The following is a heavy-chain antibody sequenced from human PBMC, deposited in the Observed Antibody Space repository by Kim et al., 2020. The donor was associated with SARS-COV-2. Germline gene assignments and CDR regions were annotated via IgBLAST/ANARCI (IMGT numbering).Heavy chain of an antibody. CDR2: IIPIFGTA. V-gene: IGHV1-69*13. Sequence: SVKVSCKASGGTFSSYAISWVRQAPGQGLEWMGGIIPIFGTANYAQKFQGRVTITADESTSTAYMELSSLRSEDTAVYYCARGVIYDSSGYSNLPLDYWGQGTLVTVSS. D-gene: IGHD3-22*01. CDR3: ARGVIYDSSGYSNLPLDY. CDR1: GGTFSSYA. J-gene: IGHJ4*02.